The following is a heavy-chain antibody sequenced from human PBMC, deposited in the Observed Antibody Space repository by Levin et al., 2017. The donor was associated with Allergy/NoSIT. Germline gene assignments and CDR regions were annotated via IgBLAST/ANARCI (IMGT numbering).Heavy chain of an antibody. D-gene: IGHD2-2*01. V-gene: IGHV3-23*01. CDR2: ISGSGGST. Sequence: GESLKISCAASGFTFTSYAMSWVRQAPGKGLEWVSAISGSGGSTYYADSVKGRFTISRNNAEKTLYLHMNSLRAEDTAVYYCAKALGFCSSTSCSSSMDVWGKGTTVTVSS. CDR3: AKALGFCSSTSCSSSMDV. J-gene: IGHJ6*03. CDR1: GFTFTSYA.